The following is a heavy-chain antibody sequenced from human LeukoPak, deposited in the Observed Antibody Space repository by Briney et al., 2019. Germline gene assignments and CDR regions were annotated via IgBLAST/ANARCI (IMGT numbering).Heavy chain of an antibody. Sequence: PGGSLRLSCAASGFTFSNYWMYWVRQAPGKGLVWVSRIKPDGSSTSYADSVKGRLTISRDNAKNTLYLQMNSLRAEDTAVYYCATLVTFGAFDVWGQGTVVTVSS. CDR1: GFTFSNYW. CDR2: IKPDGSST. V-gene: IGHV3-74*01. D-gene: IGHD4-11*01. CDR3: ATLVTFGAFDV. J-gene: IGHJ3*01.